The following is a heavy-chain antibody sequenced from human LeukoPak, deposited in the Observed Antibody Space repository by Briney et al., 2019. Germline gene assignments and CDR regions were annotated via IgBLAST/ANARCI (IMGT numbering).Heavy chain of an antibody. CDR2: IYHSGST. CDR1: GYSISSGYY. D-gene: IGHD3-3*01. V-gene: IGHV4-38-2*02. CDR3: ARGRVTIFGVVIQPLDY. Sequence: KASETLSLTCTVSGYSISSGYYWGWIRQPPGKGLEWIGSIYHSGSTYYNPSLKSRVTISVDTSKNQFSLKLSSVTAADTAVYYCARGRVTIFGVVIQPLDYWGQGTLVTVSS. J-gene: IGHJ4*02.